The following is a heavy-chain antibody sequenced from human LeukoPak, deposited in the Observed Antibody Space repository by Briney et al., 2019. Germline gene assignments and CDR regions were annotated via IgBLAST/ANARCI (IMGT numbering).Heavy chain of an antibody. CDR3: ARDGQYYDSSASLGY. V-gene: IGHV3-21*01. D-gene: IGHD3-22*01. CDR2: ISSSSSYI. CDR1: GFTFSSYS. Sequence: GGSLRLSCAASGFTFSSYSMNWVRQAPGKGLEWVSSISSSSSYIYYADSVKGRFTISRDNAKNSLYLQMNSLRAEDTAVYYCARDGQYYDSSASLGYWGQGTLVTVSS. J-gene: IGHJ4*02.